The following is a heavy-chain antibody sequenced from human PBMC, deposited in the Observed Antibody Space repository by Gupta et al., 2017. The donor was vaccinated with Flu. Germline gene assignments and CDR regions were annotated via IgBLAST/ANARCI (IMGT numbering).Heavy chain of an antibody. V-gene: IGHV3-7*01. CDR2: IKRDGSEI. J-gene: IGHJ3*01. Sequence: EVQLVESGGDLVQPGGSLRLSCAASGFTFSNYWMSWVRQAPGKGLEWVASIKRDGSEIFYRDSVKGRFTISRDNAKNLLYLQMNSLRIEDTAVYHCSAVAPSPSEANYLWGQGTMVTVSS. CDR1: GFTFSNYW. CDR3: SAVAPSPSEANYL. D-gene: IGHD6-19*01.